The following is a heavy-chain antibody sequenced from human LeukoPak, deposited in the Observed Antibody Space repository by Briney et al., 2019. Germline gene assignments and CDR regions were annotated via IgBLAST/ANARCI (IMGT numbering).Heavy chain of an antibody. CDR1: GYSFTNYW. D-gene: IGHD4-23*01. Sequence: GESLKISCKGSGYSFTNYWIGWVRQMPGKGLEWRGIIYPGDSDTRYSPSFQGQVTISADKSISTAYLQWSSLKASDTAMYYCARRGTAVTGYYYYGMDVWGQGTTVIVSS. CDR3: ARRGTAVTGYYYYGMDV. J-gene: IGHJ6*02. V-gene: IGHV5-51*01. CDR2: IYPGDSDT.